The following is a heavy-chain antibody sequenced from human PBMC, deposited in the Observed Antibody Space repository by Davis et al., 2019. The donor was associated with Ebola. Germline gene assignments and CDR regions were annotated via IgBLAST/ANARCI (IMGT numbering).Heavy chain of an antibody. CDR1: GYTFTSYA. V-gene: IGHV1-3*04. CDR3: AREPYPYYYNNGGPGGDAFDI. J-gene: IGHJ3*02. D-gene: IGHD3-10*01. CDR2: INTDNGNT. Sequence: ASVKVSCKPSGYTFTSYALHWVRQAPGQRLEWMGWINTDNGNTKYSQKFQGRVTITRDTSASTAYLELRSLTSEDTAVYYCAREPYPYYYNNGGPGGDAFDIWGQGTMVTVSS.